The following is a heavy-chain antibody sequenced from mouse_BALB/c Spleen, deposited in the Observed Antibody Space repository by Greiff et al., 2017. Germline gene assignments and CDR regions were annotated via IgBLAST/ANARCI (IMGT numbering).Heavy chain of an antibody. V-gene: IGHV5-6-2*01. J-gene: IGHJ1*01. CDR1: GFTFSSYY. D-gene: IGHD1-2*01. CDR3: ARRRLWYFDV. CDR2: INSNGGST. Sequence: DVMLVESGGGLVKLGGSLKLSCAASGFTFSSYYMSWVRQTPEKRLELVAAINSNGGSTYYPDTVKGRFTISRDNAKNTLYLQMSSLKSEDTALYYCARRRLWYFDVWGAGTTVTVSS.